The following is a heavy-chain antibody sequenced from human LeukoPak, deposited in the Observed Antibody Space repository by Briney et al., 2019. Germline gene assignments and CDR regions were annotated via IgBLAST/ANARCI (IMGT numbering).Heavy chain of an antibody. D-gene: IGHD3-10*01. Sequence: GGSLKISFKGSGYHFTSCWISWGRPMPGKGLGWMGRIDPSDSYTNYSPSFQGHVTISADKSISTAYLQWSSLKASDTAMYYCARQVTMVRGVIGFDPWGQGTLVTVAS. CDR3: ARQVTMVRGVIGFDP. J-gene: IGHJ5*02. CDR1: GYHFTSCW. V-gene: IGHV5-10-1*01. CDR2: IDPSDSYT.